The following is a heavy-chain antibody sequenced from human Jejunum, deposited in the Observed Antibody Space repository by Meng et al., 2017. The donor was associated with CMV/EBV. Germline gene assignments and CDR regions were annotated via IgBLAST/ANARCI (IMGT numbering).Heavy chain of an antibody. CDR2: IYTSGST. V-gene: IGHV4-4*07. CDR3: ARESGSYYWFDP. J-gene: IGHJ5*02. Sequence: VLLQGSGPGLVKSSETLSLTCFVSAGPISGYYWSWIRQPAGKGLEWIGRIYTSGSTHYNPSLKSRLTMSVDLAKNQISLKLSSVTAADTAVYYCARESGSYYWFDPWGQGTLVTVSS. CDR1: AGPISGYY. D-gene: IGHD1-26*01.